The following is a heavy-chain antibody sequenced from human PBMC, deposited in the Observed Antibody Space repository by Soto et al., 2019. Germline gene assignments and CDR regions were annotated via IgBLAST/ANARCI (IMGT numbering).Heavy chain of an antibody. V-gene: IGHV4-34*01. D-gene: IGHD6-19*01. J-gene: IGHJ4*02. CDR2: INHSGST. Sequence: KTSETMSPTCAVYDGSFSGYYWSWIREPPGKGLGWIGEINHSGSTNYNPSLKSRVTISVATSKNQFSLKLSSVTAADTAVYYCARGPRIAVAGTGGLDYWGQGTLVTVSS. CDR1: DGSFSGYY. CDR3: ARGPRIAVAGTGGLDY.